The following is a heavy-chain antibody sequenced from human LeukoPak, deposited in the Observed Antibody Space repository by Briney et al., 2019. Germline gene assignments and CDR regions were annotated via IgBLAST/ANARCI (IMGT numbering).Heavy chain of an antibody. V-gene: IGHV3-48*03. J-gene: IGHJ6*02. CDR3: ARDDTAMVYYYYGMDV. CDR2: ISSSGSTI. CDR1: GFTSSSYE. Sequence: GGSLRLSCAASGFTSSSYEMNWVRQAPGPGLEWVSYISSSGSTIYYADSVKGRFTISRDNAKNSLYLQMNSLRAEDTAVYYCARDDTAMVYYYYGMDVWGQGTTVTVSS. D-gene: IGHD5-18*01.